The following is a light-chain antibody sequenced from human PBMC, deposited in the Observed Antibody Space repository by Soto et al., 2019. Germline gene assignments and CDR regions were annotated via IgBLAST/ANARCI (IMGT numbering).Light chain of an antibody. J-gene: IGKJ1*01. V-gene: IGKV1-27*01. CDR1: QDISNY. CDR3: QKYGGE. Sequence: DIQMTQSPSSLSASVGDRVTITCRASQDISNYIVWYQQKPGKVPKLLIYAASTLQSGVPSRFSGGGSETDFTLTISSLQPEDVATYFCQKYGGEFGQGTKVEI. CDR2: AAS.